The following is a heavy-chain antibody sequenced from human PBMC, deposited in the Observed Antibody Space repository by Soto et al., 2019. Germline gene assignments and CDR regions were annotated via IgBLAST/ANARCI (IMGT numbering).Heavy chain of an antibody. Sequence: PGGSLRFSCAASGFTFSSYGMHWVRQAPGKGLEWVAVISYDGSNKYYADSVKGRFTISRDNSKNALYLQMNSLRAEDTAVYYCAKAGQAYYYYGMDVWGQGTTVTVSS. V-gene: IGHV3-30*18. CDR1: GFTFSSYG. CDR3: AKAGQAYYYYGMDV. J-gene: IGHJ6*02. CDR2: ISYDGSNK.